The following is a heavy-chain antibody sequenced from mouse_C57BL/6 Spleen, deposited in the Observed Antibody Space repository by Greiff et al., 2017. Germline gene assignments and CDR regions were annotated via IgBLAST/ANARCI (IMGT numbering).Heavy chain of an antibody. CDR3: ARIVTTVVATNYYAMDY. CDR1: GYTFTSYW. D-gene: IGHD1-1*01. Sequence: QVHVKQSGAELAKPGASVKLSCKASGYTFTSYWMHWVKQRPGQGLEWIGYINPSSGYTKYNQKFKDKATLTADKSSSTAYMQLSSLTYEDSAVYYCARIVTTVVATNYYAMDYWGQGTSVTVSS. J-gene: IGHJ4*01. CDR2: INPSSGYT. V-gene: IGHV1-7*01.